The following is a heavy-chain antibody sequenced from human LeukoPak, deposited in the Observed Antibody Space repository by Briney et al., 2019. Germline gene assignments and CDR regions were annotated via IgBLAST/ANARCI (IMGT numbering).Heavy chain of an antibody. CDR1: GFSVGDYA. CDR3: TRGLEGFTAYDDY. Sequence: PGRSLRLSCTASGFSVGDYAMSWVRQAPGKGLEWVGFIRSKTYGGTADYAASVEGRFTISRDDSNNIAYLQMNSLKSEDTAVYYCTRGLEGFTAYDDYWGQGPLVTVSS. V-gene: IGHV3-49*04. D-gene: IGHD5-12*01. CDR2: IRSKTYGGTA. J-gene: IGHJ4*02.